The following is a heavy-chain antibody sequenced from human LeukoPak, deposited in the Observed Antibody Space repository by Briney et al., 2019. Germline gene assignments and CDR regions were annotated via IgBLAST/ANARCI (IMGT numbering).Heavy chain of an antibody. D-gene: IGHD5-18*01. J-gene: IGHJ4*02. CDR1: GGSISSGGSYY. V-gene: IGHV4-30-2*01. CDR2: IYYAGST. CDR3: ARVPAAADTAPYYFDY. Sequence: PSETLSLTCTVSGGSISSGGSYYWNWIRQPPGKGLEWIGNIYYAGSTKYNPSLKSRVTISLDRSKNQFSLKLSSVTAADTAVYYCARVPAAADTAPYYFDYWGQGTLVTVSS.